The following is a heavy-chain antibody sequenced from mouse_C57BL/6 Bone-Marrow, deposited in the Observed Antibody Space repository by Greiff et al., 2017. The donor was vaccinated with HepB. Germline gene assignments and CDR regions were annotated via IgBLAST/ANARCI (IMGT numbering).Heavy chain of an antibody. CDR3: ARLTTTQGY. CDR1: GYAFTNYL. Sequence: VKLMESGAELVRPGTSVKVSCKASGYAFTNYLIEWVKQRPGQGLEWIGVINPGSGGTNYNEKFKGKATLTADKSSSTAYMQLSSLTSEDSAVYFCARLTTTQGYWGQGTTLTVSS. J-gene: IGHJ2*01. V-gene: IGHV1-54*01. CDR2: INPGSGGT. D-gene: IGHD1-1*01.